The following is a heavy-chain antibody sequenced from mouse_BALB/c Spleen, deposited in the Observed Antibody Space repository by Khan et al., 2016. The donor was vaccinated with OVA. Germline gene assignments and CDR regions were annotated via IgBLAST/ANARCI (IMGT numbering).Heavy chain of an antibody. V-gene: IGHV1S29*02. CDR3: ARSGYGSFGF. Sequence: IQLVQSGPDLVKPGASVRISCKASGYTFTDYNMDWVKQSHGKSLEWIGYIFPNSGGIGYNQNFNTKVILTVDNSLSTAYMELRSLTSEDSAVYYCARSGYGSFGFWGQGTLVTVSA. CDR2: IFPNSGGI. CDR1: GYTFTDYN. J-gene: IGHJ3*01. D-gene: IGHD1-2*01.